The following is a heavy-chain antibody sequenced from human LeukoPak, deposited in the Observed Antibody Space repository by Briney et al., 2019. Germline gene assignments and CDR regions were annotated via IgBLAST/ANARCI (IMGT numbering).Heavy chain of an antibody. Sequence: GGSLRLSWAASGFTCSSYSMNWVRQAPGKGLEWVSSISSSSSYIYYADSVKGLLTISRDSAKHSLYLQMNSLRDEDTAVYYCAREFRALYYFAYWGQGTLVTVSS. CDR3: AREFRALYYFAY. CDR2: ISSSSSYI. CDR1: GFTCSSYS. D-gene: IGHD3-10*01. V-gene: IGHV3-21*01. J-gene: IGHJ4*02.